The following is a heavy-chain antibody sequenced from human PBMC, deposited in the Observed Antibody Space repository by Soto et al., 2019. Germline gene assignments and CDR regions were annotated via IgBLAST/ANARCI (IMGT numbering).Heavy chain of an antibody. V-gene: IGHV4-30-4*01. Sequence: QVQLQESGPGLVKPSQTLSLTCTVSGGSISSGDYYWSWIRQPPGKGLEWIGYIYYSGSTYYNPSLXSXVXLXXDTSKNQCSLKLSSVTAADTAVYYCARASPVVTDVWGQGTTVTVSS. CDR2: IYYSGST. CDR3: ARASPVVTDV. CDR1: GGSISSGDYY. D-gene: IGHD5-18*01. J-gene: IGHJ6*02.